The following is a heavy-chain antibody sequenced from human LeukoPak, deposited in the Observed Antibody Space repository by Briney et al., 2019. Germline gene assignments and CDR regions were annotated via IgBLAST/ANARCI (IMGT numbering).Heavy chain of an antibody. CDR2: VHHSGGT. D-gene: IGHD2-21*01. V-gene: IGHV4-4*02. CDR1: GGSITSNH. Sequence: SETLSLTCTVSGGSITSNHWSWVRQPPGKGLEWIGQVHHSGGTSYNPSLRSRVTISIDKSDNQFSLKLNSVTAADTAVYYCARHGGHYQSDDWGQGTLVTVSS. CDR3: ARHGGHYQSDD. J-gene: IGHJ4*02.